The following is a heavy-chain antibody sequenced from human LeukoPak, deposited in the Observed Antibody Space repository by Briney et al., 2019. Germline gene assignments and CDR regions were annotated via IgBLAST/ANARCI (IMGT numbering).Heavy chain of an antibody. CDR1: GFTFSSYA. CDR3: ARGFSVPTRPCDY. CDR2: ISGSAGST. V-gene: IGHV3-23*01. D-gene: IGHD4-17*01. Sequence: GGSLRLSCAASGFTFSSYAMFWVRQAPGKGLEWVSTISGSAGSTFYADSVKGRFTISRDNSKSTLYLQMNSLRAEDTAAYYCARGFSVPTRPCDYWGQGTLVTVSS. J-gene: IGHJ4*02.